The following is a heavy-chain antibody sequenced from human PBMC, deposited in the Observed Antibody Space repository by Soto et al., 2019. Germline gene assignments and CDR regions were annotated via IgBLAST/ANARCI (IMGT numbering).Heavy chain of an antibody. CDR1: GGTFSSYT. Sequence: SVKVSCKASGGTFSSYTISWVRQAPGQGLEWMGRIIPILGIAYYAQKFQGRITINADKSTSTAYMELSSLRSEDTVVYYCARGLNDYGDLTPWGQGTMVTVSS. CDR2: IIPILGIA. CDR3: ARGLNDYGDLTP. V-gene: IGHV1-69*02. D-gene: IGHD4-17*01. J-gene: IGHJ3*01.